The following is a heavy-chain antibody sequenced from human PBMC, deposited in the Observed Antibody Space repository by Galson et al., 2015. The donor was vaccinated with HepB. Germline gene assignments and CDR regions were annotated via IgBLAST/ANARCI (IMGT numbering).Heavy chain of an antibody. J-gene: IGHJ5*02. Sequence: SVNVSCKASGYTFSSYSIAWVRQAHGVGLEWMGWISAYGSSTNYAQKLQVRFTLTTETSTTTAYMELRSLRSDDTAVYYCARGAFVAVVTSTLNNWFDLWGQGTLVTVSS. CDR2: ISAYGSST. CDR1: GYTFSSYS. D-gene: IGHD2-15*01. V-gene: IGHV1-18*04. CDR3: ARGAFVAVVTSTLNNWFDL.